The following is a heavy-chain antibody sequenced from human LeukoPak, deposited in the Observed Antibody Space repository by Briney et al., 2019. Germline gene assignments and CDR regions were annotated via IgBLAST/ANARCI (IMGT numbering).Heavy chain of an antibody. D-gene: IGHD3-9*01. J-gene: IGHJ5*02. Sequence: ASVKASCKASGYTFTSCGISWVRQAPGQGLEWMGWISAYKGNTNYAQKLQGRVTMTTDTSTSTAYMELRSLRSDDTAVYYCARDQTGYLDWFDPWGQGTLVTVSS. CDR3: ARDQTGYLDWFDP. CDR2: ISAYKGNT. V-gene: IGHV1-18*01. CDR1: GYTFTSCG.